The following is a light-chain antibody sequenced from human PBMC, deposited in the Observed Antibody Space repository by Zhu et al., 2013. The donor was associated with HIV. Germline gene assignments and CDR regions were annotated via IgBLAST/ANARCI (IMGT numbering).Light chain of an antibody. CDR3: QSYDHSLNAPL. J-gene: IGLJ2*01. V-gene: IGLV1-40*01. Sequence: QSVLTQPPSVSGAPGQGVTISCTGSSSNIGANYYVHWYQQSPGVAPKLLIYNDRNRPSGVPDRFSASKSGLSASLAISGLQPEDEADYYCQSYDHSLNAPLFGGGTRVTVI. CDR2: NDR. CDR1: SSNIGANYY.